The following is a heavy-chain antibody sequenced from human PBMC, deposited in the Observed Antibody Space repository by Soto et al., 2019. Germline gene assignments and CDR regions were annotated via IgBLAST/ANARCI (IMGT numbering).Heavy chain of an antibody. CDR3: AKSLSLAVAGPFDY. D-gene: IGHD6-19*01. V-gene: IGHV3-23*01. J-gene: IGHJ4*02. CDR2: ISGSGGTT. CDR1: GITFSSYA. Sequence: EVQLLDSGGGLVQPGGSLRLSCAASGITFSSYAMSWVRQAPGKGLQWVSAISGSGGTTYYADSVEGRFTISRDNSKNTLYLQMNSLRAEDTAIYYCAKSLSLAVAGPFDYCGQGTPVTVSS.